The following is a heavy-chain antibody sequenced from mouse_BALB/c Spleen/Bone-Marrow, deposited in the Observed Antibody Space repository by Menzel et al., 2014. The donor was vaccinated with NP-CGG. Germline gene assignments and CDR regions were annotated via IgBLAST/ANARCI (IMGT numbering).Heavy chain of an antibody. D-gene: IGHD1-2*01. CDR1: GFDFSGFW. CDR3: ARLGYYGSFAY. Sequence: DVHLVESGGGLVQPGGSLKLSCAASGFDFSGFWMSWVRQAPGRGLEWIGEINPDSNTINYSPSLKDKFIISRDNAKNTLYLQMSKVRSEDTALYYCARLGYYGSFAYWGQGTLVTVSA. V-gene: IGHV4-1*02. J-gene: IGHJ3*01. CDR2: INPDSNTI.